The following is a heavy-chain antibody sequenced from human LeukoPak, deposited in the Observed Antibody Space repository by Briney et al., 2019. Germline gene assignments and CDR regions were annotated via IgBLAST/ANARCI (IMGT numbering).Heavy chain of an antibody. D-gene: IGHD3-9*01. CDR2: IYHSGST. Sequence: PSETLSLTCAVSVYSINSGYYWGWIRQPPGKGLEWIGSIYHSGSTYYNPSLKSRVTISVDTSKNQFSLKLSSVTAADTAVYYCTSLQGWLMGRGYYFDYWGQGTLVTVSS. J-gene: IGHJ4*02. CDR1: VYSINSGYY. CDR3: TSLQGWLMGRGYYFDY. V-gene: IGHV4-38-2*01.